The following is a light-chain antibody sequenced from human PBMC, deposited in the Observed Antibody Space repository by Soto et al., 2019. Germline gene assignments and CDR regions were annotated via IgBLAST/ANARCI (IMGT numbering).Light chain of an antibody. CDR1: SSDVGSYNL. Sequence: QSVLTQPASVSGSPGQSITISCTGTSSDVGSYNLVSWYQQYAGKAPKLIIYEGSKRPSGVSNRFSGSKSGNTASLTISGLQAEDEADYYCCSYAGSSTWVFGGGTKLTVL. CDR3: CSYAGSSTWV. V-gene: IGLV2-23*01. CDR2: EGS. J-gene: IGLJ3*02.